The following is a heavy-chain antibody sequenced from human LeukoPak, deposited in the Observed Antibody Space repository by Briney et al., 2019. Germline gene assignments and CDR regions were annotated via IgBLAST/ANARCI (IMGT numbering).Heavy chain of an antibody. CDR3: VRGGRRQGWFDESPYDY. Sequence: GGSLRLSCAASGFTFSSYEMNWVRQAPGKGLEWVSYISSSGSIMYYADSVKGRFTISRDNAKNSLYLQMNSLRAEDTAVYYCVRGGRRQGWFDESPYDYWGQGTLVTVSS. D-gene: IGHD3-10*01. V-gene: IGHV3-48*03. J-gene: IGHJ4*02. CDR2: ISSSGSIM. CDR1: GFTFSSYE.